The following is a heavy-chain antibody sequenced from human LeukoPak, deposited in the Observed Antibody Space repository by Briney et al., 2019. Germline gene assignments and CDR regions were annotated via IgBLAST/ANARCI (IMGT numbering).Heavy chain of an antibody. V-gene: IGHV4-34*01. J-gene: IGHJ4*02. CDR1: GGSFSGYY. Sequence: SETLSLTCAVYGGSFSGYYWSWIRQPPGKGLEWIGEINHSGGTNYNPSLKSRVTISVDTSKNQFSLKLSSVTAADTAVYYCARSGHYYDSSGYYRYRLDYWGQGTLVTVSS. CDR3: ARSGHYYDSSGYYRYRLDY. CDR2: INHSGGT. D-gene: IGHD3-22*01.